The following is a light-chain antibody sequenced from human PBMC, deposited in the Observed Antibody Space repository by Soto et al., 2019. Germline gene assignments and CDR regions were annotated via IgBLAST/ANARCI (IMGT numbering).Light chain of an antibody. Sequence: QTVVTQEPSFSVSPGRTVTLTCGLSSGSVSTTYYPSWYQQTPGQAPRTLIYNTNTRSSGVPNRFSGSILGNKAALTITRAQADDESDYSCVLSMGSGSFGGGTKLTVL. CDR1: SGSVSTTYY. CDR2: NTN. J-gene: IGLJ2*01. V-gene: IGLV8-61*01. CDR3: VLSMGSGS.